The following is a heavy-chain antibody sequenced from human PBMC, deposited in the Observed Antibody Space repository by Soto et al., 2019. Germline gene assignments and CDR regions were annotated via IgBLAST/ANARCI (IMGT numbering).Heavy chain of an antibody. CDR1: GFTFISYA. Sequence: GGSLRLSCAASGFTFISYAIIFFRQAPLKGLEWVSAISGSGGSTYYADSVKGRFTISRDNSKNTLYLQMNSLRAEDTAVYYCAKAAAGTPPFDYWGQGTLVTVS. D-gene: IGHD6-13*01. CDR3: AKAAAGTPPFDY. CDR2: ISGSGGST. J-gene: IGHJ4*02. V-gene: IGHV3-23*01.